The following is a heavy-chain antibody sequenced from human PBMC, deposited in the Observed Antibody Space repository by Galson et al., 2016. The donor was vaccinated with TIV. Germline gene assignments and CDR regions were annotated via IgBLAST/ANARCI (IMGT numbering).Heavy chain of an antibody. J-gene: IGHJ4*02. CDR3: ARSQYGPDY. D-gene: IGHD2-8*01. CDR2: INSDGSAT. Sequence: SLRLSCAASGFTFSNYVMYWVRQAPGKGLVWVSRINSDGSATTYADSVKGRFTISRDNAKNTLSLRMNSLTDEDTAVYFCARSQYGPDYWGQGSLVTVSS. V-gene: IGHV3-74*01. CDR1: GFTFSNYV.